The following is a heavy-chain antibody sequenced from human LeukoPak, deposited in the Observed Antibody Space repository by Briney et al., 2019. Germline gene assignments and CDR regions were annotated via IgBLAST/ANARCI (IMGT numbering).Heavy chain of an antibody. Sequence: GGSLRLSCAASGFTFSSYAMSWVRQAPGKGLEWVSSISSSSSYIYYADSVKGRFTISRDNAKNSLYLQMNSLRAEDTAVYYCASGHSSSSGPYDYWGQGTLVTVSS. CDR3: ASGHSSSSGPYDY. CDR2: ISSSSSYI. V-gene: IGHV3-21*01. CDR1: GFTFSSYA. J-gene: IGHJ4*02. D-gene: IGHD6-6*01.